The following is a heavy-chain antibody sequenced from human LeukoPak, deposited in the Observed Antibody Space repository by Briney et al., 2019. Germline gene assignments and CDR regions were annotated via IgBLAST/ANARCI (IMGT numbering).Heavy chain of an antibody. CDR1: GFTLSDHY. J-gene: IGHJ4*02. CDR2: TRNKANSYTT. V-gene: IGHV3-72*01. D-gene: IGHD3-10*01. CDR3: VREVRGGRSFDY. Sequence: GGSLRLSCAASGFTLSDHYMDWVRQAPGKGLEWVGRTRNKANSYTTEYAASVKGRFTISRADSKNSLYLQMNSLKTEDTAVYYCVREVRGGRSFDYWGQGTLVTVSS.